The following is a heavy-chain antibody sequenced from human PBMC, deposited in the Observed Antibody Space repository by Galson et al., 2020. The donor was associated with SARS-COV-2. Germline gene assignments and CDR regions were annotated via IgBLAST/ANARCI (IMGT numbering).Heavy chain of an antibody. CDR3: AATYYYNSVGYFF. D-gene: IGHD3-22*01. V-gene: IGHV4-59*01. J-gene: IGHJ4*02. CDR1: GGSIRCYF. Sequence: SETLSLTCSVSGGSIRCYFWSWIRQPPGKGLEFICYFYDIGSTNYNPSLKSRVTISADTSRSQLSLRLSSVTAADTAVYYCAATYYYNSVGYFFWGQGTLVTVSS. CDR2: FYDIGST.